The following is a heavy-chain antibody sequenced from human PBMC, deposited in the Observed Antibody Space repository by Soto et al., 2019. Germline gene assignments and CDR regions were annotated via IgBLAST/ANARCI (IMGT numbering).Heavy chain of an antibody. J-gene: IGHJ4*02. Sequence: ASVKVSCKASGYTFTNYGISWVRQAPGQGLELMGWISAYNGNTKYAQKVQGRVTMTTDTSTSTAYMELGSLRSDDTAVHYCARGSSGYFGGPFDYWGQGTLLTVSS. CDR1: GYTFTNYG. V-gene: IGHV1-18*04. CDR3: ARGSSGYFGGPFDY. CDR2: ISAYNGNT. D-gene: IGHD3-22*01.